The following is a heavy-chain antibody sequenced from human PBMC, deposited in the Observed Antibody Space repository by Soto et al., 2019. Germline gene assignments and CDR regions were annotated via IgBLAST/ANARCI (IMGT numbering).Heavy chain of an antibody. CDR3: ARDIITGSYG. CDR1: GGSIRSSNW. V-gene: IGHV4-4*02. J-gene: IGHJ4*02. D-gene: IGHD1-26*01. CDR2: VYHSGNI. Sequence: QVQLQESGPGLVKPSGTLSLTCAVSGGSIRSSNWWSWVRQPPGKGLEWIGEVYHSGNINYNPSLKSRVRISVDKSKNKFSLKLSSVTAADAAVYYCARDIITGSYGWGQGTLVTVSS.